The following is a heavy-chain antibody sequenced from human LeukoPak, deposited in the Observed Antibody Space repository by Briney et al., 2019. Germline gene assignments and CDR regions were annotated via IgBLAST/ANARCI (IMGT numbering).Heavy chain of an antibody. CDR1: GFTFSGSA. V-gene: IGHV3-48*03. D-gene: IGHD6-19*01. Sequence: GGSLTLSCAASGFTFSGSAIHWVRQAPGKGLEWVSFISSGGTTVYYVDSVKGRFTISRDNAKNSLYLQMNSLRDEDTAIYYCAREYTSGWVDYWGQGTLVTVSS. CDR3: AREYTSGWVDY. J-gene: IGHJ4*02. CDR2: ISSGGTTV.